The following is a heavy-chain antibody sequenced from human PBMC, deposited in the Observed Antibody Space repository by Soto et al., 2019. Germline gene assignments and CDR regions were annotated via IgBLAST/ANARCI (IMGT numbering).Heavy chain of an antibody. D-gene: IGHD3-9*01. J-gene: IGHJ6*03. CDR1: GFTFSSYW. CDR3: AFDMENYYSMDV. CDR2: IKPDGSEK. V-gene: IGHV3-7*01. Sequence: EVQLVESGGGLVQPGGSLRLSCAASGFTFSSYWMSWVRQAPGKGLEWVANIKPDGSEKYYVDSVKGRFTISRDNAKNSLYLQMNSLRAEDTAVYYCAFDMENYYSMDVWCKGTTVTVSS.